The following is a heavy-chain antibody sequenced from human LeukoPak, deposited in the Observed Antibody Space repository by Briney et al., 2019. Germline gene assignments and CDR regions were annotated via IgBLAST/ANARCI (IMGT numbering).Heavy chain of an antibody. D-gene: IGHD6-19*01. CDR3: ARRGGSGWLYYFDY. V-gene: IGHV4-4*02. CDR1: GGSISSSNW. J-gene: IGHJ4*02. Sequence: SETLSLTCAVSGGSISSSNWWSWVRQPPGKGLEWIGEIYHSGSTNYNPSLKSRVTISVDKSKNQFSLKLSSVTAADTAVYYCARRGGSGWLYYFDYWGQGTLVTVSS. CDR2: IYHSGST.